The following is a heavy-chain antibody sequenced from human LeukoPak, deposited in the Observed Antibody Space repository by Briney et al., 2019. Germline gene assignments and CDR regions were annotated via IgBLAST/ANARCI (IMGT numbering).Heavy chain of an antibody. CDR2: IVVGSGNA. CDR3: AADLSPRMFDP. Sequence: ASVKVSCKASGFTFTDSTIQWVRQARGQRLEWMGWIVVGSGNANYAQKFQDRLTITRDMSTSTAYMELSSLRSEDTAVYYCAADLSPRMFDPWGQGNLVTVSS. CDR1: GFTFTDST. V-gene: IGHV1-58*02. D-gene: IGHD2-15*01. J-gene: IGHJ5*02.